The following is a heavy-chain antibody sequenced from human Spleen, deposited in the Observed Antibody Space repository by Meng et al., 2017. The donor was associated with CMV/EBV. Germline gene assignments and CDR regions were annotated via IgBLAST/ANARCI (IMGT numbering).Heavy chain of an antibody. J-gene: IGHJ4*02. CDR2: IYYSGST. D-gene: IGHD6-13*01. CDR1: GGSISPYY. CDR3: ARGSSWYFH. V-gene: IGHV4-59*01. Sequence: ESLKISCTASGGSISPYYWSWIRRPPGKGLEWIGYIYYSGSTNYNPSLKGRVTISVDTSKNRVSLKLTSVTAADTAVYYCARGSSWYFHWGQGTLVTVSS.